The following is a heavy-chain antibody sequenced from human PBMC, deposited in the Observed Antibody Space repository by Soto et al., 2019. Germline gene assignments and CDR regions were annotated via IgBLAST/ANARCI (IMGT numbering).Heavy chain of an antibody. D-gene: IGHD6-13*01. CDR2: ISSSRSDI. Sequence: PGGSLRLSCAASGFTFGSYSMNWVCEGPGKGLEWVSSISSSRSDIYYADSVKGRFTISRDNAKNSLYLQMNSPRAEDTAVYYCARDPGAAAGSFDYWGQATLVTVSS. J-gene: IGHJ4*02. CDR3: ARDPGAAAGSFDY. V-gene: IGHV3-21*01. CDR1: GFTFGSYS.